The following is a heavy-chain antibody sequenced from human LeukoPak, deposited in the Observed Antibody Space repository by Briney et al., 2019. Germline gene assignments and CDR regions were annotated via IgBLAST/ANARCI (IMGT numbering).Heavy chain of an antibody. Sequence: GGSLRLSCAASGITFSSYAMSWVRQAPGKGREWGSGVSGGGDTTYYSDSVKGRFTISRDNSKNTLYLQINSPRAEDTAIYYCAKDAGATMIIVVNYFDYWGQGTLVTVSS. D-gene: IGHD3-22*01. CDR3: AKDAGATMIIVVNYFDY. CDR2: VSGGGDTT. J-gene: IGHJ4*02. CDR1: GITFSSYA. V-gene: IGHV3-23*01.